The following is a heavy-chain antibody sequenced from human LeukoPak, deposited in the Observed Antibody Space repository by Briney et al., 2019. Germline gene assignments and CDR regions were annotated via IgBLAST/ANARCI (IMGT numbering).Heavy chain of an antibody. CDR3: AREANYYGSGSYFEGTFDY. CDR2: IYSSGTT. D-gene: IGHD3-10*01. CDR1: SGSISSYY. Sequence: SETLSLTCTVSSGSISSYYWSWIRQPPGKGLEWIGYIYSSGTTNYNPSLKSRVTISIDTSKNEFSLRLTSVTAADTAVYYCAREANYYGSGSYFEGTFDYWGQGSLVTVSS. V-gene: IGHV4-59*01. J-gene: IGHJ4*02.